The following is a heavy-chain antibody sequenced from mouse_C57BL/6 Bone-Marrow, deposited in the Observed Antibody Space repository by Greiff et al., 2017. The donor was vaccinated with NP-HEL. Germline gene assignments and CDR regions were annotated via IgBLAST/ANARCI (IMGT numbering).Heavy chain of an antibody. CDR3: ASTGFWFAY. CDR2: IRTGGGT. V-gene: IGHV2-9-1*01. J-gene: IGHJ3*01. CDR1: GFSLTSYA. Sequence: VKLMESGPGLVAPSQSLSITCTVSGFSLTSYAISWVRQPPGKGLEWLGVIRTGGGTNYNSALKSRLSISKDNSKSQVFLKMNSLQTDDTARYYCASTGFWFAYWGQGTLVTVSA. D-gene: IGHD2-1*01.